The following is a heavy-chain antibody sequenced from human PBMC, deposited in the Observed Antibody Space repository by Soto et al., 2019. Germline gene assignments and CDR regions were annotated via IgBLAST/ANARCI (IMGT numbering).Heavy chain of an antibody. CDR2: IYSGGST. D-gene: IGHD2-2*01. V-gene: IGHV3-53*04. CDR3: ARGSYHLLPFDY. Sequence: GGSLRLSCAASGFTVSSNYMSWVRQAPGKGLEWVSVIYSGGSTYYADSVKGRFTISRHNSKNTLYLQMNSLRAEDTAVYYCARGSYHLLPFDYWGQGPLVTGSS. CDR1: GFTVSSNY. J-gene: IGHJ4*02.